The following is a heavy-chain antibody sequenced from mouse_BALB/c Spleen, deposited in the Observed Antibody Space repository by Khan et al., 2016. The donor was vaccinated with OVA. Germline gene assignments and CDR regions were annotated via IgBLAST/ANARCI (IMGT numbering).Heavy chain of an antibody. J-gene: IGHJ2*01. D-gene: IGHD6-1*01. Sequence: QVQLQQSGAELMRPGASVKLSCKTSGYIFTSYWIHWVKQRSGQGLEWIARIYPGTDNTYYNEKFKDKATLTADKSSTTAYMQLSSLKSEDSAVYCGAREEPLYYFDDWGQGTTLTVSS. CDR3: AREEPLYYFDD. CDR2: IYPGTDNT. CDR1: GYIFTSYW. V-gene: IGHV1S132*01.